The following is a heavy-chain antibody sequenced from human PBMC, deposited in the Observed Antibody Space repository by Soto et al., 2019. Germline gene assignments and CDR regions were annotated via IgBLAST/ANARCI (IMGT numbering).Heavy chain of an antibody. CDR3: TRSAPGEAPRFDY. J-gene: IGHJ4*01. CDR1: GFTFSNYV. CDR2: IWYDGSNK. V-gene: IGHV3-33*01. Sequence: PGGSLRLSCEASGFTFSNYVMHWARQAPGKGLEWVAVIWYDGSNKYYVEPVKGRFTISRDNSINTLYMQMNSLRAEDTAVYYCTRSAPGEAPRFDYWGRGTLVTVSS.